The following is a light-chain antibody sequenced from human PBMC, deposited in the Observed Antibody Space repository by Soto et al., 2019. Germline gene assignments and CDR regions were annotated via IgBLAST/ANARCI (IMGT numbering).Light chain of an antibody. J-gene: IGKJ1*01. CDR2: DAS. CDR3: QQYNSYPWT. V-gene: IGKV1-5*01. Sequence: DIQMTQSPSTLSASVGDRVTITCRASQSISSLLAWYQQKPWKAPKLLIYDASSLESGVPSRFSGSGSGTEFTLTISSLQPDDFATYYCQQYNSYPWTFGQGTKVDIK. CDR1: QSISSL.